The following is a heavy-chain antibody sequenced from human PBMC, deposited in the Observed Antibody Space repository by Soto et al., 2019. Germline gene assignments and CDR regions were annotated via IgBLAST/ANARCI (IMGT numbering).Heavy chain of an antibody. CDR2: INSDGSDT. D-gene: IGHD3-22*01. J-gene: IGHJ3*02. V-gene: IGHV3-74*01. CDR1: GFTFTNYW. CDR3: ARGGSFYDASGGDAFDI. Sequence: GWSLRLSCAASGFTFTNYWMHWVRQAPGKGLVWVSLINSDGSDTSYADSVKGRFTTSRDIARNTLYLQMNSLRAEDTAVYYCARGGSFYDASGGDAFDIWGQGTMVTVSS.